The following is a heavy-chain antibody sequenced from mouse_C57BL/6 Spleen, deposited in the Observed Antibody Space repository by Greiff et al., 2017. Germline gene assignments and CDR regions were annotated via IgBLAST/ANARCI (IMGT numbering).Heavy chain of an antibody. V-gene: IGHV1-50*01. CDR1: GYTFTSYW. D-gene: IGHD2-3*01. J-gene: IGHJ4*01. Sequence: VQLQQPGAELVKPGASVKLSCKASGYTFTSYWMQWVKQRPGQGLEWIGEIDPADSYTNYDQKFKGKVTLTVDTSSSTAYMQLSSLTSEDSAVYYCAIYDGYSLYAMDYWGQGTSVTVSS. CDR2: IDPADSYT. CDR3: AIYDGYSLYAMDY.